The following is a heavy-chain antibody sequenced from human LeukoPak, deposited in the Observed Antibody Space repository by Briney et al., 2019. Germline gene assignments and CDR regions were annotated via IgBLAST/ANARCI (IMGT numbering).Heavy chain of an antibody. CDR1: GYSFINYW. CDR2: IYPGDSDT. V-gene: IGHV5-51*01. J-gene: IGHJ4*02. Sequence: GESLKISCKGSGYSFINYWIGWVRQMPGKGLEWMGIIYPGDSDTRYSPSFQGQVTISADKSIGTAYLQWSSLKASDTAIYYCARGGIDTVMLTTERFDYWGQGTPVTVSS. CDR3: ARGGIDTVMLTTERFDY. D-gene: IGHD5-18*01.